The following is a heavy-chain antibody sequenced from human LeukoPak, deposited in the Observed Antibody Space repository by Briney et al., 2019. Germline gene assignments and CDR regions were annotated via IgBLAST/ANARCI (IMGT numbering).Heavy chain of an antibody. D-gene: IGHD2-2*02. CDR3: AKTYTKLPDFDY. CDR1: GFTFSSYA. V-gene: IGHV3-23*01. CDR2: ISGSSGST. Sequence: GGSLRLSCAASGFTFSSYAMSWVRQAPGKGLEWVSAISGSSGSTYYADSVKGRFTISRDNSKNTLYLQMNSLRAEDTAVYYCAKTYTKLPDFDYWGQGTLVTVSS. J-gene: IGHJ4*02.